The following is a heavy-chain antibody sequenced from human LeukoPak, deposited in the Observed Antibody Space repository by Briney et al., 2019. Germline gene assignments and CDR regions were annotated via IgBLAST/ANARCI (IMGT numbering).Heavy chain of an antibody. D-gene: IGHD2-15*01. Sequence: GGSLRLSCATSGFTFTNYAMNWVRQAPGKGLEWVSAVTGPGDTTYYADSVKGRFFMSREDSKTTVYLQMNRLRAEDTAIYYCAKWSEIDLWGKGTLVTVSS. J-gene: IGHJ5*02. CDR1: GFTFTNYA. V-gene: IGHV3-23*01. CDR2: VTGPGDTT. CDR3: AKWSEIDL.